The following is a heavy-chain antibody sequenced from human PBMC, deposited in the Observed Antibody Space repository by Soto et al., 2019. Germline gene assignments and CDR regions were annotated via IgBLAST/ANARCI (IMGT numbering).Heavy chain of an antibody. V-gene: IGHV1-69*13. CDR3: GRGGQHRKASNYYDMDV. CDR2: IIPIFRTA. J-gene: IGHJ6*01. CDR1: GGTFGSYA. D-gene: IGHD6-13*01. Sequence: SVKVSCKASGGTFGSYAISWVRQAPGQGLEWMGGIIPIFRTANYAQKFQGRVTITADESTSTVYMELSSLRSEDTAVYYCGRGGQHRKASNYYDMDVWGQGTTVTVSS.